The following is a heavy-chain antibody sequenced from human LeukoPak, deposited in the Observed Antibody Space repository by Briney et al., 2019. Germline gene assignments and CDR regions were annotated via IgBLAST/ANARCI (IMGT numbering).Heavy chain of an antibody. CDR3: ARDHGSGYYYMDV. V-gene: IGHV1-69*05. J-gene: IGHJ6*03. Sequence: SVKVSCKASGGTFSSYAISWVRQAPGQGLEWMGRIIPIFGTANYAQKFQGRVTITKDESTSTAYMELSSLRSEDTAVYYCARDHGSGYYYMDVWGKGTTVTVSS. D-gene: IGHD3-10*01. CDR1: GGTFSSYA. CDR2: IIPIFGTA.